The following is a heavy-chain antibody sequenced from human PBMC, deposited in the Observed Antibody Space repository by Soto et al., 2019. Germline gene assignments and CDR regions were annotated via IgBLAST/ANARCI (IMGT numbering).Heavy chain of an antibody. Sequence: QVQLQESGPGLVKPSGTLSLTCAVSGGSISSSNWWRWVRQPPGKGLEWIGEIYHSGSTNYNPSLNSRVTISVDKSKNQFSLKLSSVTAADTAVYYCARAGLDYYDSSGYSDAFDIWGQGTMVTVSS. D-gene: IGHD3-22*01. CDR2: IYHSGST. V-gene: IGHV4-4*02. CDR3: ARAGLDYYDSSGYSDAFDI. J-gene: IGHJ3*02. CDR1: GGSISSSNW.